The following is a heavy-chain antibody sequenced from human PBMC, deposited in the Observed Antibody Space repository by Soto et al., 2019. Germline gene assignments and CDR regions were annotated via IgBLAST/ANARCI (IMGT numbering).Heavy chain of an antibody. D-gene: IGHD6-13*01. CDR1: GGTFSSYA. Sequence: SVKFSCKTSGGTFSSYAISWVRQAPGQGLEWMGGIIPIFGTANYAQKFQGRVTITADESTSTAYMELSSLRSEDTAVYYCARALGRMSPFLYSSSWYYFDYWGQGTLVTVSS. CDR3: ARALGRMSPFLYSSSWYYFDY. V-gene: IGHV1-69*13. CDR2: IIPIFGTA. J-gene: IGHJ4*02.